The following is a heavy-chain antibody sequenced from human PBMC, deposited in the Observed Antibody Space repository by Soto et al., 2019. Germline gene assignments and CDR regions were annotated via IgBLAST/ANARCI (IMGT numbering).Heavy chain of an antibody. CDR3: ARGVGIAARRIDY. V-gene: IGHV4-31*02. CDR1: GGSISSGGYY. Sequence: SETLSLTCTVSGGSISSGGYYWSWIRQHPGEGLEWIGYIYYSGSTYYNPSLKSRVTISVDTSKNQFSLKLSSVTAADTAVYYCARGVGIAARRIDYWGQGTLVTVSS. J-gene: IGHJ4*02. CDR2: IYYSGST. D-gene: IGHD6-6*01.